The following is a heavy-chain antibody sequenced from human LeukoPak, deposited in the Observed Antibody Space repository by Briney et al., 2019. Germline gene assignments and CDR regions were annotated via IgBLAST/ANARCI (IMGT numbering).Heavy chain of an antibody. J-gene: IGHJ4*02. V-gene: IGHV3-23*01. CDR2: ISGSGGST. CDR1: GFTFSSYA. D-gene: IGHD1-26*01. Sequence: PGGSLRLSCAASGFTFSSYAMSWVRQAPGKGLEWVSAISGSGGSTYYADSVKGRFTISRDNAKNSLYLQMNSLRAEGTAVYYCARVGNSGSYFSPFDYWGQGTLVTVSS. CDR3: ARVGNSGSYFSPFDY.